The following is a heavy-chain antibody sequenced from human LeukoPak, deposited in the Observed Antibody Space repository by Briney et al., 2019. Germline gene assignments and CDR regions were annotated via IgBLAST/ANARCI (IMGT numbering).Heavy chain of an antibody. D-gene: IGHD3-22*01. CDR3: ARVTGYVIEDYFDY. J-gene: IGHJ4*02. Sequence: SETLSLTCTVSGGSISSYYWSWIRQPPGKGLEWIGYIYYSGSTNYNPSLKSRVTVSVDTSKNQFSLKLRSVTAADTAVYYCARVTGYVIEDYFDYWGQGTLVTVSS. CDR2: IYYSGST. V-gene: IGHV4-59*01. CDR1: GGSISSYY.